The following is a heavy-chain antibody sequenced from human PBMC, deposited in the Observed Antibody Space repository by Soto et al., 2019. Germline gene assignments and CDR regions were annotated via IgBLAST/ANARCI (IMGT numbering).Heavy chain of an antibody. V-gene: IGHV3-9*01. CDR1: GFTFDDYA. CDR2: ISWNSGSI. Sequence: EVQLLESGGGLVQPGGSLRLACAASGFTFDDYAMHWVRQAPGKGLEWVSGISWNSGSIGYADSVKGRFTISRDNAKNSLYLQMNSLRAEDTALYYCAKDIGGYSYGNAFDIWGQGTMVTVSS. J-gene: IGHJ3*02. D-gene: IGHD5-18*01. CDR3: AKDIGGYSYGNAFDI.